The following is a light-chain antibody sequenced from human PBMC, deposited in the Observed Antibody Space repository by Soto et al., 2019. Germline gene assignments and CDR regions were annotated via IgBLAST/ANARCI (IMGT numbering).Light chain of an antibody. CDR1: SSNIGNNH. V-gene: IGLV1-51*01. CDR3: GSWDRSLRGWV. Sequence: QSGLTQPPSVSAAPGQKVTVSCSGSSSNIGNNHVSWYQHLPGTAPKVLIYDNNKRPSGIPDRFSGSKSATSATLDITGLQTGDEADYYCGSWDRSLRGWVFGGGTKLTVL. J-gene: IGLJ3*02. CDR2: DNN.